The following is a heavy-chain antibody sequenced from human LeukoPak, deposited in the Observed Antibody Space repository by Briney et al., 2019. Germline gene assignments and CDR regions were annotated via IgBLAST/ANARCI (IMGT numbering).Heavy chain of an antibody. V-gene: IGHV4-4*07. CDR3: ARRKNDGEESFYDY. D-gene: IGHD3-10*01. Sequence: SETLSLTCTVSGGSISSYYWSWIRQPAGKGLEWIGRMYTSGSTNYNPSLKSRVTISVDMSKYQFSLKLSSVTAADTAVYYCARRKNDGEESFYDYWGQGTLVTVSS. J-gene: IGHJ4*02. CDR1: GGSISSYY. CDR2: MYTSGST.